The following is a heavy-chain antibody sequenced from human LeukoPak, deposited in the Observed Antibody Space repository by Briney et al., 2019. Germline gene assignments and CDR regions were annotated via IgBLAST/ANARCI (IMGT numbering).Heavy chain of an antibody. CDR3: ARAALGFCHGGTCPYYFDH. V-gene: IGHV4-59*01. J-gene: IGHJ4*02. CDR1: GGTIGNYY. Sequence: SETLTLTCTVSGGTIGNYYWSWIRQPPGKGLEWIAYIDYSGSTRYNPSLKSRLTISVDPSKNQFSLKLTSVTAADSAVYYCARAALGFCHGGTCPYYFDHWGQGTLVTVSS. D-gene: IGHD2-15*01. CDR2: IDYSGST.